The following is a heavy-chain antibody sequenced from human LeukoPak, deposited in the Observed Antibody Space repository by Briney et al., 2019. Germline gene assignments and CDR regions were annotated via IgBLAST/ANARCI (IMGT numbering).Heavy chain of an antibody. J-gene: IGHJ1*01. CDR1: GGTFSSYA. V-gene: IGHV1-69*01. CDR3: ARAVRGYCSGGSCYGDFQH. Sequence: SVKVSCKASGGTFSSYAISWVRQAPGQGLEWMGGIIPIFGTANYAQKFQGRVTITADESTSTAYMELSSLRSEDTAVYYCARAVRGYCSGGSCYGDFQHWGQGTLVTVPS. CDR2: IIPIFGTA. D-gene: IGHD2-15*01.